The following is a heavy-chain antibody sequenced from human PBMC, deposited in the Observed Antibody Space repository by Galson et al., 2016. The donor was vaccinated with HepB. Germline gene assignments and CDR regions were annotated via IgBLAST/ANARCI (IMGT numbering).Heavy chain of an antibody. Sequence: SVKVSCKASGGTLTSHPISWVRQAPGQGPEWMGDITPPLKTVNYAQKFQGRVTLTANKSSDTAYMELSRLTLEDTAVYFCVRFVQKTCSRGCLGWFDPWGQGTLVTVSA. D-gene: IGHD2-2*01. CDR2: ITPPLKTV. V-gene: IGHV1-69*06. CDR3: VRFVQKTCSRGCLGWFDP. J-gene: IGHJ5*02. CDR1: GGTLTSHP.